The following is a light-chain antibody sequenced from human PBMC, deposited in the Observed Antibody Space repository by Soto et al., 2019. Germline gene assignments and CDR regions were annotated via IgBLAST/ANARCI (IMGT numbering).Light chain of an antibody. CDR1: QSVSIY. Sequence: EIVLTQSPAPLSLSPGEPATLSCRASQSVSIYLAWYHQKPGQAPRVLIYDASHRATGIPDRFSCSGSGTYITLSINSLDPEDFGVYSCQQRTDWVYNLGQGTKLAI. CDR2: DAS. V-gene: IGKV3-11*01. J-gene: IGKJ2*01. CDR3: QQRTDWVYN.